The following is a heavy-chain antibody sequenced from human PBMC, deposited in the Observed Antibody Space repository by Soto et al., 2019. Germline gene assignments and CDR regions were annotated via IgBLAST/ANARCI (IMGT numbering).Heavy chain of an antibody. Sequence: ASVKVSCKASGYTFTSYDINWVRQATGQGLEWMGWMNPNSGNTGYAQKFQGRVTMTRNTSISTAYMELSSLRSEDTAVYYCARVWNFWSGYYTGMSDYWGQGTLVTVSS. J-gene: IGHJ4*02. V-gene: IGHV1-8*01. D-gene: IGHD3-3*01. CDR3: ARVWNFWSGYYTGMSDY. CDR2: MNPNSGNT. CDR1: GYTFTSYD.